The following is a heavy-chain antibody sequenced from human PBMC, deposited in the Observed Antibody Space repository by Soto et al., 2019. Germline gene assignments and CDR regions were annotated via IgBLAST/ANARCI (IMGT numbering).Heavy chain of an antibody. CDR2: INHSGST. Sequence: PSETLSLTCAVYGGSFSGYYWTWIRQPPGTGLEWIGEINHSGSTNYNPSLKSRVTISVDTSKNQFSLKLTSVTAADTAGYYCARDKITGLFDYSGQRTLVTVSS. D-gene: IGHD2-8*02. CDR3: ARDKITGLFDY. J-gene: IGHJ4*02. V-gene: IGHV4-34*01. CDR1: GGSFSGYY.